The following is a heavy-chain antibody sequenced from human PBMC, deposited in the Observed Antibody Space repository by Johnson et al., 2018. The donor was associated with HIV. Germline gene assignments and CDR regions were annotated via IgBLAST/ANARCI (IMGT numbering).Heavy chain of an antibody. CDR1: AFTFSSND. CDR2: IHWNGGST. D-gene: IGHD3-22*01. CDR3: ARVGGLCYYDSSSYRDDAFDI. V-gene: IGHV3-23*04. J-gene: IGHJ3*02. Sequence: VQLVESGGGLVQPGGSLRLSCGASAFTFSSNDMKWVRQAPGKGLEWVSGIHWNGGSTGYAESVKGRFTISRYNSKNTLYLQMNSLRAEDTDVYYCARVGGLCYYDSSSYRDDAFDIWGQGTMVTVSS.